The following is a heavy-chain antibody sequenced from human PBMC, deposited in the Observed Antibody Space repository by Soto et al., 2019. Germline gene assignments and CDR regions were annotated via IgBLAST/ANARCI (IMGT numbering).Heavy chain of an antibody. CDR1: GYTFTSYG. CDR3: ARDPGYSTTWHQAFDI. Sequence: QVQLVQSGAEVKKPGASVKVSCKASGYTFTSYGISWVRQAPGHGPEWMGRISTYNGNTNYVQKLQGRVTMAKDTSANTAYLELRSLRYDDTAVYYCARDPGYSTTWHQAFDIWGQGTMVTVSS. J-gene: IGHJ3*02. V-gene: IGHV1-18*01. CDR2: ISTYNGNT. D-gene: IGHD6-13*01.